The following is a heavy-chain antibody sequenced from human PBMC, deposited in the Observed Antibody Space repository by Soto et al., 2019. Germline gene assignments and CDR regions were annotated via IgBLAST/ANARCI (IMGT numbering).Heavy chain of an antibody. CDR3: ARSSGYDYNYYYYYYGMDV. CDR2: ISSSSSTI. J-gene: IGHJ6*02. D-gene: IGHD5-12*01. V-gene: IGHV3-48*04. Sequence: PGGSLRLSCAASGFTFSSHSMNWVRQAPGKGLEWVSYISSSSSTIYYADSVKGRFTISRDNAKNSLYLQMNSLRAEDTAVYYCARSSGYDYNYYYYYYGMDVWGQGTTVTVSS. CDR1: GFTFSSHS.